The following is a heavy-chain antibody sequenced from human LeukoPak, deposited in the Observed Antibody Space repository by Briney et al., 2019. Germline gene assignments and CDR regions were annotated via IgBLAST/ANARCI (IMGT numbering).Heavy chain of an antibody. CDR1: GFTFSSYG. CDR3: AKAIDCSGGSCSLRLYYYYGMDV. J-gene: IGHJ6*02. D-gene: IGHD2-15*01. Sequence: GGSLRLSCAASGFTFSSYGMHWVRQALGKGLEWVAVISYDGSNKYYADSVKGRFTISRDNSKNTLYLQMNSLRAEDTAVYYCAKAIDCSGGSCSLRLYYYYGMDVWGQGTTVTVSS. CDR2: ISYDGSNK. V-gene: IGHV3-30*18.